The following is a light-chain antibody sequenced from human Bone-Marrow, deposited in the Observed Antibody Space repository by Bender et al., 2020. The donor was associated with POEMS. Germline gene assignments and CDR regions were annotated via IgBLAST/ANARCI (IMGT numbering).Light chain of an antibody. V-gene: IGLV2-14*01. CDR2: DVS. Sequence: QSALTQPASVSGSPGQSITISCTGTSSDVGGYKYVSWYQQHPGKAPKLMIYDVSNRPSGVSNRFSGSKSGNTASLTISGLRAEDEADYYCSSYTSSSVVFGGGTKLTVL. CDR1: SSDVGGYKY. CDR3: SSYTSSSVV. J-gene: IGLJ2*01.